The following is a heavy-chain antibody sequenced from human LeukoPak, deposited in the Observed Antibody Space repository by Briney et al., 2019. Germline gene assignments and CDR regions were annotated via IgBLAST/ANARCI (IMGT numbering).Heavy chain of an antibody. V-gene: IGHV1-8*01. J-gene: IGHJ6*03. Sequence: ASVKVSCKASGYTFTSYDINWVRQAPGQGLEWMGWLNPNSGNTGYAQKFQGRVTMTRDTSTDTAYLELRSLRSEDTAVYYCARVENYYDSSGYWYYMDVWGKGTTVTVSS. CDR2: LNPNSGNT. CDR1: GYTFTSYD. CDR3: ARVENYYDSSGYWYYMDV. D-gene: IGHD3-22*01.